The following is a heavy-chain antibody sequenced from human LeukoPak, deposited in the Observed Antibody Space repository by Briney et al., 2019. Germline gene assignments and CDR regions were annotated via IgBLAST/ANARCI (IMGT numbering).Heavy chain of an antibody. V-gene: IGHV4-39*01. CDR2: INYRGNT. Sequence: SETLSLTCTVSGGSISTSDYNWGCIRQPPGKGLEWIGSINYRGNTYYHPALKSRVTISVDTSKNQFSLKLRSVTAADTPVYYCARTGMVGAADYWGQGTLVTVSS. CDR1: GGSISTSDYN. D-gene: IGHD2-15*01. J-gene: IGHJ4*02. CDR3: ARTGMVGAADY.